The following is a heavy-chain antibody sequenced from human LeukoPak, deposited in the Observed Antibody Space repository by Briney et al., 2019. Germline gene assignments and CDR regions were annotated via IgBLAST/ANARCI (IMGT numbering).Heavy chain of an antibody. CDR1: GYTFTSYY. J-gene: IGHJ4*02. D-gene: IGHD6-19*01. Sequence: ASVKVSCKASGYTFTSYYMHWVRQAPGQGLDWMGIINPSGGSTSYAQKFQGRVTMTRDTSTSTVYMELSSLRSEDTAVYYCARDPKLIAVAGQKDYWGQGTLVTVSS. V-gene: IGHV1-46*01. CDR3: ARDPKLIAVAGQKDY. CDR2: INPSGGST.